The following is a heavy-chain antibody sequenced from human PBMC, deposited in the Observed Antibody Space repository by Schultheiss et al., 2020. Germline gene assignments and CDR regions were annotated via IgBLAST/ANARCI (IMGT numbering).Heavy chain of an antibody. J-gene: IGHJ4*02. Sequence: GGSLRLSCAASGFTFSSYAMSWVRQAPGKGLEWVSVIYSGGSTYYADSVKGRFTISRDNSKNTLYLQMNSLRAEDTAVYYCASRPGGDYWGQGTLVTVAS. CDR1: GFTFSSYA. CDR2: IYSGGST. CDR3: ASRPGGDY. V-gene: IGHV3-53*01.